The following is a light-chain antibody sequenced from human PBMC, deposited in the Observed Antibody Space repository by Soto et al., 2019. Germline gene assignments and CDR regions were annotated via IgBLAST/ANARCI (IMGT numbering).Light chain of an antibody. CDR3: QHYGSSPPFT. CDR1: QSISSSF. Sequence: EFVLTQSPGTLSLSPGERATLSCRASQSISSSFLAWYQQKPGQAPRLLIYGASSRGTGIPAMFSGSGSGTDFSLTISRLEPVDFAVYYCQHYGSSPPFTFGGWIKVEIK. V-gene: IGKV3-20*01. J-gene: IGKJ4*01. CDR2: GAS.